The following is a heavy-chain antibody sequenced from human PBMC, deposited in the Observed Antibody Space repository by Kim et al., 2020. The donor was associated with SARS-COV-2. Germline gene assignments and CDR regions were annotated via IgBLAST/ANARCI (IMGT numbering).Heavy chain of an antibody. CDR2: IIPIFGTA. D-gene: IGHD6-13*01. J-gene: IGHJ5*02. Sequence: SVNVSCKASGGTFSSYAISWVRQAPGQGLEWMGGIIPIFGTANYAQKFQGRVTITADESTSTAYMELSSLRSEDTAVYYCARDPRYSSSWYFSGYAPNWFDPWGQGTLVTVSS. CDR1: GGTFSSYA. V-gene: IGHV1-69*13. CDR3: ARDPRYSSSWYFSGYAPNWFDP.